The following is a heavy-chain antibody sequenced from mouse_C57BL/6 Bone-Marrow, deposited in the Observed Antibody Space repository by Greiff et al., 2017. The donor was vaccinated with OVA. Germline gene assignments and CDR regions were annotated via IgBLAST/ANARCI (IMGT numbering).Heavy chain of an antibody. Sequence: VQLQQPGAELVMPGASVKLSCKASGYTFTSYWMHWVKQRPGQGLEWIGEIDPSDSYTNYNQKFKGKSTLTVDKSSSTAYMQLSSLTSEDSAVYYCARTWTTVVAPYWYFDVWGTGTTVTVSS. CDR2: IDPSDSYT. V-gene: IGHV1-69*01. J-gene: IGHJ1*03. D-gene: IGHD1-1*01. CDR3: ARTWTTVVAPYWYFDV. CDR1: GYTFTSYW.